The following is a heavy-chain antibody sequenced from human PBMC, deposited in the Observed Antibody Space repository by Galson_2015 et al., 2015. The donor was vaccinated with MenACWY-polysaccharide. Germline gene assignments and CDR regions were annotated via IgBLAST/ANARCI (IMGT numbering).Heavy chain of an antibody. V-gene: IGHV1-18*01. CDR2: ISAYNGNT. Sequence: SVKVSCKASGYPFSSFGFSWVRQAPGQGLEWMGWISAYNGNTNYAQKLQGRVTMTTDTSTSTAYMELRSLRPDDTAVYYCARGPMDSGSYFAADYWGQGTLVTVSS. CDR3: ARGPMDSGSYFAADY. CDR1: GYPFSSFG. D-gene: IGHD1-26*01. J-gene: IGHJ4*02.